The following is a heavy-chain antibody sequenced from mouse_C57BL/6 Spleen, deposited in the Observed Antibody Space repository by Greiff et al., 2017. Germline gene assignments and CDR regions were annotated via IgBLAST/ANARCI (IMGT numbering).Heavy chain of an antibody. J-gene: IGHJ4*01. CDR3: ARGSSGYEAMVY. CDR2: IDPSDSYT. CDR1: GYTFTSYW. V-gene: IGHV1-69*01. D-gene: IGHD3-2*02. Sequence: QVQLQQPGAELVMPGASVKLSCKASGYTFTSYWMHWVKQRPGQGLEWIGEIDPSDSYTNYNQKFKGKSTLTVDKSSSTAYMQLSSLTSEDSAVYYCARGSSGYEAMVYWGQGTSVTVSS.